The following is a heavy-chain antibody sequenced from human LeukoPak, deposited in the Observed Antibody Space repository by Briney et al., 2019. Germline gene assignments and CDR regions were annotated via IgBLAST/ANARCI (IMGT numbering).Heavy chain of an antibody. Sequence: GGSLRLSCAASGFTVSSNHMSWVRQAPGKGLEWVSFIYSGGSTYYADSVKGRFTISRDNSKNTLCLQMNSLRGEDTAVYYCARQGGMGGPWYSDLWGRGTLVTVSS. D-gene: IGHD3-16*01. J-gene: IGHJ2*01. CDR2: IYSGGST. V-gene: IGHV3-53*01. CDR1: GFTVSSNH. CDR3: ARQGGMGGPWYSDL.